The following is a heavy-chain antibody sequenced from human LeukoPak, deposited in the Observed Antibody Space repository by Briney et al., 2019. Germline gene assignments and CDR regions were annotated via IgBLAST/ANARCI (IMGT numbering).Heavy chain of an antibody. CDR2: IIPIFGTA. D-gene: IGHD2-15*01. V-gene: IGHV1-69*13. Sequence: GASVKVSCKASGYTFTNYGISWVRQAPGQGLEWMGGIIPIFGTANYAQKFQGRVTNTADESTSTAYIELSSLRSEDTAVYYCARGHQYCSGGSCYGYYFDYWGQGTLVTVSS. CDR3: ARGHQYCSGGSCYGYYFDY. J-gene: IGHJ4*02. CDR1: GYTFTNYG.